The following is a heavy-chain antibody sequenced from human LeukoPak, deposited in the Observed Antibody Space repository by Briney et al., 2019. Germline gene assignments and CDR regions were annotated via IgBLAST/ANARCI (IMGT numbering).Heavy chain of an antibody. Sequence: PGGSLRLSCAASGFTFSTYAMSWVRQAPGKGLEWVSGISGVSETTYYADSVRGRFTISRDNSKSTIYLQMNSLRAEDTAVYYCAKDVCVNYCSLDMWGQGTMVTVSS. CDR3: AKDVCVNYCSLDM. D-gene: IGHD3-10*01. CDR1: GFTFSTYA. CDR2: ISGVSETT. V-gene: IGHV3-23*01. J-gene: IGHJ3*02.